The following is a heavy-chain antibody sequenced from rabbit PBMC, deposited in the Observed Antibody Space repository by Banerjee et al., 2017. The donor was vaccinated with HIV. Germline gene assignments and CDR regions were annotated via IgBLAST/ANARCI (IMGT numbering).Heavy chain of an antibody. CDR3: ARRGAGDGYVTGYLKL. D-gene: IGHD6-1*01. J-gene: IGHJ4*01. CDR1: GFDLSSYYF. CDR2: IYTGSGNT. Sequence: QSLEESGGDLVKPEGSLTLTCKASGFDLSSYYFVCWVRQAPGKGLEWIGCIYTGSGNTYYASWAKGRFTISKTSSTTVTLQMTSLTAADTATYFCARRGAGDGYVTGYLKLWGPGTLVTVS. V-gene: IGHV1S40*01.